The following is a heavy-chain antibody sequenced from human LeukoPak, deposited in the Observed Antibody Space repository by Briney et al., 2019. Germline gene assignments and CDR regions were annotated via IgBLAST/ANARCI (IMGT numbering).Heavy chain of an antibody. CDR1: GGSISSGSHY. J-gene: IGHJ4*02. CDR2: VYSSGST. V-gene: IGHV4-61*02. Sequence: PSETLSLTCTVSGGSISSGSHYWTWIRQPAGKGLEYIGRVYSSGSTDPNPSLRSRLTMSVDTSKNQLSLKLTSVTAADTAVYYCARKNYYDSMAFDYWGQGTLVTVSS. D-gene: IGHD3-22*01. CDR3: ARKNYYDSMAFDY.